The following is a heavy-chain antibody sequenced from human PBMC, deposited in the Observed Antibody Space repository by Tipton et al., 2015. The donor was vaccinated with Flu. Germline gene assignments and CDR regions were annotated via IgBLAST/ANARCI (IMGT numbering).Heavy chain of an antibody. CDR3: ARDDGDYGLGSYHYYYGMDV. Sequence: LRLSCTVSGDSISSGTYYWSWIRQPAGKGLEWIGRVYTSGRTNYNPSLRSRVTISVDPSKNQFSLKLSSVTAADTAVYYCARDDGDYGLGSYHYYYGMDVWGQGAMVTVSS. D-gene: IGHD3-10*01. CDR2: VYTSGRT. J-gene: IGHJ6*02. CDR1: GDSISSGTYY. V-gene: IGHV4-61*02.